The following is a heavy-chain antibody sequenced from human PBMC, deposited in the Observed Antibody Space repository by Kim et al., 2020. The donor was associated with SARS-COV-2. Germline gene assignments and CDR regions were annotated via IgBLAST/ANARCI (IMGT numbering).Heavy chain of an antibody. CDR3: ARVGDYDSSGYYRHDAFDI. J-gene: IGHJ3*02. CDR2: INNSGST. CDR1: GGSFSDYY. V-gene: IGHV4-34*01. D-gene: IGHD3-22*01. Sequence: SETLSLTCAVYGGSFSDYYWSWIRQPPGKGLECIGEINNSGSTNYNPSPKSRVTISVDTSKNQFSLKLSSVTAADTAVYYCARVGDYDSSGYYRHDAFDIWGQGTMVTVSS.